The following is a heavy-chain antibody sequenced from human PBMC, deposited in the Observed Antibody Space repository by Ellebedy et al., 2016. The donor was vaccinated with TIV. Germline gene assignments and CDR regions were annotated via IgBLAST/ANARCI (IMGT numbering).Heavy chain of an antibody. Sequence: GGSLRLXCAASGFTFSSYWIHWVRQAPGKGLVWVSRISGDGTITSYADSVKGRFTISRDYSKNTLYLQMNSLRAEDTALYYCAKIFFGSSGYYITALDFWGPGTLVTVSS. V-gene: IGHV3-74*01. CDR3: AKIFFGSSGYYITALDF. J-gene: IGHJ4*02. D-gene: IGHD3-22*01. CDR2: ISGDGTIT. CDR1: GFTFSSYW.